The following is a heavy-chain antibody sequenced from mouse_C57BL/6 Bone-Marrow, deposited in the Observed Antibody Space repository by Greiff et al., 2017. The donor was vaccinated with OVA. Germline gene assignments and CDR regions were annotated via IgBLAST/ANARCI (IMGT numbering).Heavy chain of an antibody. Sequence: QVQLQQSGAELARPGASVKLSCKASGYTFTSYGISWVKQRTGQGLEWIGEIYPRSGNTYYNEKFKGKATLTADKSSSTAYMELRSLTSEDSAVYFCARSRVSRYAYWGQGTLVTVSA. CDR1: GYTFTSYG. V-gene: IGHV1-81*01. J-gene: IGHJ3*01. D-gene: IGHD1-1*01. CDR3: ARSRVSRYAY. CDR2: IYPRSGNT.